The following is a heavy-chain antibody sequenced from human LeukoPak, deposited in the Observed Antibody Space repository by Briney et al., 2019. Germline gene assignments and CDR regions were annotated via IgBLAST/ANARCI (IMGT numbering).Heavy chain of an antibody. V-gene: IGHV4-59*01. CDR1: GGSISSYC. J-gene: IGHJ6*02. CDR2: IYYSGST. Sequence: SETLSLTCTASGGSISSYCWSWIRQPPGKGLEWIGYIYYSGSTNYNPSLKSRVTISVDTSKNQFSLKLSSVTAADTAVYYCAREVDTPYGMDVWGQGTTVTVSS. D-gene: IGHD5-18*01. CDR3: AREVDTPYGMDV.